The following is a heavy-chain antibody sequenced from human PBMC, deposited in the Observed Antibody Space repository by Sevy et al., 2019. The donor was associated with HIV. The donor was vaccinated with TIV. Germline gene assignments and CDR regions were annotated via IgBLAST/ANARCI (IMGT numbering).Heavy chain of an antibody. J-gene: IGHJ4*02. Sequence: GGSLRLSCSASGFTFSSYAMHWVRQAPGKGLEYVSAISSNGGSTYYADSVKDRFTISRDNSKNTLYLQMSSLRAEDTAVYYCVKDFSSGWRRFDYWGQGTLVTVSS. CDR2: ISSNGGST. V-gene: IGHV3-64D*06. CDR3: VKDFSSGWRRFDY. D-gene: IGHD6-19*01. CDR1: GFTFSSYA.